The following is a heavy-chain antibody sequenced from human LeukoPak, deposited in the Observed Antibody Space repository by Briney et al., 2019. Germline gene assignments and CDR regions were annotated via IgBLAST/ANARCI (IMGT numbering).Heavy chain of an antibody. CDR2: FDPEDGET. CDR1: GYTLTELS. D-gene: IGHD3-9*01. J-gene: IGHJ4*02. V-gene: IGHV1-24*01. CDR3: ATLRYSSRGLRYFYFDY. Sequence: ASVKVSCKVSGYTLTELSMHWVRQAPGKGLEWMGGFDPEDGETIYAQKFQGRVTMTEDTSTDTAYMELSSLRSEDTAVYYCATLRYSSRGLRYFYFDYWGQGTLVTVSS.